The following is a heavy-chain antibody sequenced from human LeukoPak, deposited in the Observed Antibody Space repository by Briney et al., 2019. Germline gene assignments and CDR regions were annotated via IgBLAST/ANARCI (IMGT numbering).Heavy chain of an antibody. CDR3: ATATYGYYGSGSYAPLYYYYGMDV. J-gene: IGHJ6*02. V-gene: IGHV1-24*01. CDR2: FDPEDGET. D-gene: IGHD3-10*01. Sequence: ASVKVSCKVSGYTLTELSMHWVRQAPGKGLEWMGGFDPEDGETIYAQKFQGRVTMTEDASTDTAYMELGSLRSEDTAVYYCATATYGYYGSGSYAPLYYYYGMDVWGQGTTVTVSS. CDR1: GYTLTELS.